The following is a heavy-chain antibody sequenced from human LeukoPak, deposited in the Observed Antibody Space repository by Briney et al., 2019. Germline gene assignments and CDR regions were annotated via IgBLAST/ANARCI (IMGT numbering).Heavy chain of an antibody. CDR3: AHRGSSSWYFAY. D-gene: IGHD6-13*01. V-gene: IGHV2-5*02. J-gene: IGHJ4*02. CDR2: IYWDDDK. Sequence: TLSLTCAVSGYSISSGYYWGWIRQPPGKALEWLALIYWDDDKRYSPSLKSRLTITKDTSKNQVVLTMTNMDPVDTATYYCAHRGSSSWYFAYWGQGTLVTVSS. CDR1: GYSISSGYYW.